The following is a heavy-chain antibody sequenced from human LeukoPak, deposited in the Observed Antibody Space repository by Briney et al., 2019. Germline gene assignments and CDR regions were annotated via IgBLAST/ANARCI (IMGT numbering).Heavy chain of an antibody. D-gene: IGHD2-8*02. CDR2: IYQSGST. J-gene: IGHJ4*02. V-gene: IGHV4-38-2*01. Sequence: SIYQSGSTYYNPSLKSRVTISVDTSKNQFSLKLNSVTAADTAVYYCARRTAETYWRGPFDHWGQGTLVTVSS. CDR3: ARRTAETYWRGPFDH.